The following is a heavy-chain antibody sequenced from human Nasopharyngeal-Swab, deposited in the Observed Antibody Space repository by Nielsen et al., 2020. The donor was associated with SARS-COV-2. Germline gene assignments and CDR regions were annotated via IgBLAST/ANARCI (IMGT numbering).Heavy chain of an antibody. CDR1: GFTFSYYY. V-gene: IGHV3-11*04. CDR2: ISSSGSTI. D-gene: IGHD1-26*01. CDR3: ARDLKWEPTSRYYYYGMDV. Sequence: GESLKISCAASGFTFSYYYMSWIRQAPGKGLEWVSYISSSGSTIYYADSVKGRFTISRDNAKNSLYLQMNSLRAEDTAVYYCARDLKWEPTSRYYYYGMDVWGQGTTVTVSS. J-gene: IGHJ6*02.